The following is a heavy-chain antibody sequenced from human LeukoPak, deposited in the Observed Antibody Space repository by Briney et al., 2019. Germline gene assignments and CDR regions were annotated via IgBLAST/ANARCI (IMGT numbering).Heavy chain of an antibody. Sequence: ASVKVSCKASGYTFTSYGISWVRQAPGQGLEWMGWISAYNGNTNYAQKLLGRVTMTTDTSTSTAYMELRSLRSDDTAVYYCARSGYCSSTSCYRRAFDIWGQGTMVTVSS. J-gene: IGHJ3*02. CDR2: ISAYNGNT. V-gene: IGHV1-18*01. CDR1: GYTFTSYG. D-gene: IGHD2-2*02. CDR3: ARSGYCSSTSCYRRAFDI.